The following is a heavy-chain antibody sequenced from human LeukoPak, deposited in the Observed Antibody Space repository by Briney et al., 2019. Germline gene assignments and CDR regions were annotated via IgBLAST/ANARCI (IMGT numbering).Heavy chain of an antibody. J-gene: IGHJ2*01. CDR1: GFSFGGYA. CDR2: ISWNSGDI. V-gene: IGHV3-9*01. Sequence: GGSLRLSCAASGFSFGGYALHWVRQAPGKGLEWVASISWNSGDIVHADSVKGRFTISRDNAKNSLYLQMDSLRTEDTALYYCVKSGGYATAIRYFDLWGRVTLVTVSS. D-gene: IGHD2-21*02. CDR3: VKSGGYATAIRYFDL.